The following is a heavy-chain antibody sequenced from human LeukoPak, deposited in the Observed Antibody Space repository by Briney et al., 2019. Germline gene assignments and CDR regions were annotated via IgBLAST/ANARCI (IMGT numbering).Heavy chain of an antibody. CDR2: ISAYNGNT. CDR3: ARGEDIVVVPVASAEYFQH. D-gene: IGHD2-2*01. Sequence: ASVKVSCKASGYTFTGYGISWVRQAPGQGLEWMGWISAYNGNTNYAQKLQGRVTMTTDTSTSTAYMELRSLRSDDTAVYYCARGEDIVVVPVASAEYFQHWGQGTLVTVSS. CDR1: GYTFTGYG. J-gene: IGHJ1*01. V-gene: IGHV1-18*04.